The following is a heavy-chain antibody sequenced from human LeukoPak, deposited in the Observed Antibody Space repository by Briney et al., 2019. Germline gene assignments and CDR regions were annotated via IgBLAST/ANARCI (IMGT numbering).Heavy chain of an antibody. CDR3: AKPLEKYTYGGNFDY. D-gene: IGHD4-23*01. Sequence: GGSLRLSCEASGFTFSGYAMSWVRQAPGKGLAWVSVISSSADSTYYADSVKGRFTISRDNSKNTLFLQMNSLRAEDTAVYYCAKPLEKYTYGGNFDYWGQGILVTVSS. CDR2: ISSSADST. J-gene: IGHJ4*02. CDR1: GFTFSGYA. V-gene: IGHV3-23*01.